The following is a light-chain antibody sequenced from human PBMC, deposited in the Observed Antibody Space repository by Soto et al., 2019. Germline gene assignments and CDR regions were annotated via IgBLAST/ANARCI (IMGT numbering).Light chain of an antibody. CDR1: QGISGW. CDR2: ATS. CDR3: QQANRSPLT. V-gene: IGKV1-12*01. Sequence: DIQMTQSPSSVSASVGDRVTITCRASQGISGWLVWYQQKPGKAPKLLIYATSTLESGVPSRFSGSGSGTDLTLTISCLQPEDFATYYCQQANRSPLTCGGGTKVEIK. J-gene: IGKJ4*01.